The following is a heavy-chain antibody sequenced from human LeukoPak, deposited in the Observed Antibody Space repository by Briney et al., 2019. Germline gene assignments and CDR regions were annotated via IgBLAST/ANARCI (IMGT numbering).Heavy chain of an antibody. Sequence: SETLSLTCTVSGGSISSYYWSWIRQPPGKGLEWIGYIYYSGSTNSNPSLKSRVTISVDTSKNQFSLKLSSVTAADTAVYYCARAPGRVLRYYYYYMDVWGKGTTVTVSS. CDR3: ARAPGRVLRYYYYYMDV. CDR2: IYYSGST. CDR1: GGSISSYY. V-gene: IGHV4-59*01. J-gene: IGHJ6*03. D-gene: IGHD1-14*01.